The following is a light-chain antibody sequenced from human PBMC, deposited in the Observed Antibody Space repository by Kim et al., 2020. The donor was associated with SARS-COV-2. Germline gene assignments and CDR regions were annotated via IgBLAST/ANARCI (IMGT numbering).Light chain of an antibody. CDR2: RNS. J-gene: IGLJ3*02. CDR1: SSHIGCQF. V-gene: IGLV1-47*01. Sequence: QRVTISCSGGSSHIGCQFVYCYQQFPGTAPKLLIYRNSQRPPGVPDRFSGSKSGTSASLAISELRSEDEADYYCSAWDDSLSVWVFGGGTKVTVL. CDR3: SAWDDSLSVWV.